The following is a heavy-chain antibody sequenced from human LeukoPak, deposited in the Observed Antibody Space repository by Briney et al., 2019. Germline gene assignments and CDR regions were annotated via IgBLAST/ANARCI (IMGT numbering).Heavy chain of an antibody. J-gene: IGHJ4*02. Sequence: ASVTVSFKASGYTFTIYGISWVRQAPAQGLEWMGWISAYNGNTNYAQKLQGRVTMTTDTSTSTAYMELRSLRSDDTAVYYCARDDYGDYPYYFDYWGQGTLVTVSS. V-gene: IGHV1-18*01. D-gene: IGHD4-17*01. CDR1: GYTFTIYG. CDR3: ARDDYGDYPYYFDY. CDR2: ISAYNGNT.